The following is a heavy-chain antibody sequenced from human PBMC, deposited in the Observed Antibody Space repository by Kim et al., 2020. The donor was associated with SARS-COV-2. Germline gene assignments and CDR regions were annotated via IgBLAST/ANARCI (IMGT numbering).Heavy chain of an antibody. CDR1: GGTFSSYA. CDR3: ARDARSSHYYDSSGYYPFDS. J-gene: IGHJ4*02. D-gene: IGHD3-22*01. V-gene: IGHV1-69*13. Sequence: SVKVSCKASGGTFSSYAISWVRQAPGQGLEWMGGIIPIFGTANYAQKFQGRVTITADESTSTAYMELSSLRSEDTAVYYCARDARSSHYYDSSGYYPFDSWGQETPVTVSS. CDR2: IIPIFGTA.